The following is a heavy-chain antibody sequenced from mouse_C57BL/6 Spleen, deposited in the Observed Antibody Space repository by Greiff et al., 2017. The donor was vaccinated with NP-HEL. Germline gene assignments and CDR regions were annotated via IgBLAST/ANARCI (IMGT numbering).Heavy chain of an antibody. CDR2: IYPGSGST. CDR1: GYTFTSYW. D-gene: IGHD2-4*01. Sequence: VQLQQPGAELVKPGVSVKMSCKASGYTFTSYWITWVKQRPGQGLEWIGDIYPGSGSTNYNEKFKSKATLTVDTSSSTAYMQLSSLTSEDSAVYYCARRDYDYDAAWFAYWGQGTLVTVSA. CDR3: ARRDYDYDAAWFAY. V-gene: IGHV1-55*01. J-gene: IGHJ3*01.